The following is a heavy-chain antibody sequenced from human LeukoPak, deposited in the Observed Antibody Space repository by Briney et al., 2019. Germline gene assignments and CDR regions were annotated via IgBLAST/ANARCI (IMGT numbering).Heavy chain of an antibody. D-gene: IGHD5-24*01. V-gene: IGHV4-39*07. CDR3: ARKEMATTAFDY. Sequence: KPSETLSLTCTVSGGSISSSSYYWGWIRRPPGTGLEWIGSIYYSGSTYYNPSLKSRVTISVDTSKNQFSLKLSSVTAADTAVYYCARKEMATTAFDYWGQGTLVTVSS. CDR2: IYYSGST. CDR1: GGSISSSSYY. J-gene: IGHJ4*02.